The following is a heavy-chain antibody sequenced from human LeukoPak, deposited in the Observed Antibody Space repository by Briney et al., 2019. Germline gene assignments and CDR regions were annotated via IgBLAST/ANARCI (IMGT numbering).Heavy chain of an antibody. D-gene: IGHD5-18*01. CDR3: ARGRYSYGLDY. J-gene: IGHJ4*02. V-gene: IGHV3-53*01. Sequence: GGSLRLSCVTSGFTVSSNYMSWVRQAPGKGLEWVSVIYSGGSTYYADSVKGRFTISRDNSKNTLYLQMNSLRAEDTAVYYCARGRYSYGLDYWGQGTLVTVSS. CDR2: IYSGGST. CDR1: GFTVSSNY.